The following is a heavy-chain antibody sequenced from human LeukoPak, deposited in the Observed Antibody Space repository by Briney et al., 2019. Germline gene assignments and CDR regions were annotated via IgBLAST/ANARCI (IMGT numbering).Heavy chain of an antibody. V-gene: IGHV4-59*01. Sequence: PSETLSLTCTVSGGSISSYYWSWIRQPPGKGLEWIGYIYYSGSTNYNPSLKSRVTISVDTSKNQFSLKLSSVTAADTAVYYCARVGAYYYDSSGYYPTIYYYYYGMDVWGQGTTVTVSS. D-gene: IGHD3-22*01. CDR2: IYYSGST. CDR3: ARVGAYYYDSSGYYPTIYYYYYGMDV. CDR1: GGSISSYY. J-gene: IGHJ6*02.